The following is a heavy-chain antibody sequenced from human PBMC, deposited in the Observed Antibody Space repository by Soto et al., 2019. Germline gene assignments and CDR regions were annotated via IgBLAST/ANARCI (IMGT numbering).Heavy chain of an antibody. CDR1: VGTFSSYS. D-gene: IGHD6-6*01. CDR3: AIEYSSSPPYYPIGY. J-gene: IGHJ4*02. Sequence: ASVKVSCKASVGTFSSYSISWVRQAPGQGLEWMGGIIPIFGTANYAQKFQGRVTITADESTSTAYMELSSLRSEDTAVYYCAIEYSSSPPYYPIGYWGQGTLVTVSS. CDR2: IIPIFGTA. V-gene: IGHV1-69*13.